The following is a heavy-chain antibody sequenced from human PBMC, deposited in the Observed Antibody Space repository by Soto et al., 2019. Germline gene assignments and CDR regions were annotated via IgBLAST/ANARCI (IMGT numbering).Heavy chain of an antibody. Sequence: QVQLQQWGAGLLKPSETLSLTCAVYGGSFSGYYWSWIRQPPGKGLEWIGEINHSGSTNYNPSLKSRVTISVDTSKNQFSLKLSSVTAADTAVYYYARSSGYGFDYWGQGTLVTVSS. CDR2: INHSGST. V-gene: IGHV4-34*01. J-gene: IGHJ4*02. CDR3: ARSSGYGFDY. D-gene: IGHD3-22*01. CDR1: GGSFSGYY.